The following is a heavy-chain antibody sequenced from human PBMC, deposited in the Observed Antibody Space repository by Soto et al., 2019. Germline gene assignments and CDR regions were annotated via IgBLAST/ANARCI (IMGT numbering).Heavy chain of an antibody. J-gene: IGHJ6*01. V-gene: IGHV1-18*04. D-gene: IGHD6-13*01. Sequence: QVQLVQSGPEVRKPGASVKVSCKASGYIFSRYGISWVRQAPGQGLEWMAWISGYNGNTKFGERVQGRGNVTTDTSTGTAYLYLGAQRPGDTAVYCCARGPAAEGNSYGLDVWGQGTTVSVSS. CDR1: GYIFSRYG. CDR3: ARGPAAEGNSYGLDV. CDR2: ISGYNGNT.